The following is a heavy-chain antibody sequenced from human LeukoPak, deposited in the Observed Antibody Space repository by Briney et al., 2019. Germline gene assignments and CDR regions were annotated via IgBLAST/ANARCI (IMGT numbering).Heavy chain of an antibody. CDR2: IYYSGST. D-gene: IGHD2-15*01. V-gene: IGHV4-59*01. CDR1: GGSINSYY. Sequence: SETLSLTCTVSGGSINSYYWSWIRQPPGKGLEWIGYIYYSGSTNYNPSLKSRVTISVDTSKNQFSLKLSSVTAADTAVYYCARAPLPYCSGGSCYYYYYMDVWGKGTTVTISS. CDR3: ARAPLPYCSGGSCYYYYYMDV. J-gene: IGHJ6*03.